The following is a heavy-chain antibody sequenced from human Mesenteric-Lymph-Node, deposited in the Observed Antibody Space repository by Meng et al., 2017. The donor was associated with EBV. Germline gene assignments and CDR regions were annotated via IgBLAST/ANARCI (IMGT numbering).Heavy chain of an antibody. D-gene: IGHD6-19*01. CDR2: VSGSGGST. V-gene: IGHV3-23*01. J-gene: IGHJ5*02. CDR3: VKDLAVAGT. CDR1: EFTFSDYT. Sequence: DGLLLESGGGLVQRGGFLRLPCAASEFTFSDYTMYWVRQAPGKGLEWVSHVSGSGGSTYYADSVKGRFTISRDNSKNTLFLQMNSLGADDTAVYYCVKDLAVAGTWGQGTLVTVSS.